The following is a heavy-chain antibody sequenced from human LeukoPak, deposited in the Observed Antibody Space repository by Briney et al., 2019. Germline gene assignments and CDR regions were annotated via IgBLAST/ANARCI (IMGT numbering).Heavy chain of an antibody. CDR3: AKLIAAAIDY. CDR1: GFTFSDYG. CDR2: ISYDGSDK. V-gene: IGHV3-30*18. Sequence: GGSLRLSCAASGFTFSDYGMHWVRQAPGKGLEWVALISYDGSDKYYADSVKGRFTISRDNSKNTLYLQMNSLRAEDTAVYYCAKLIAAAIDYWGQGTLVTVSS. J-gene: IGHJ4*02. D-gene: IGHD6-13*01.